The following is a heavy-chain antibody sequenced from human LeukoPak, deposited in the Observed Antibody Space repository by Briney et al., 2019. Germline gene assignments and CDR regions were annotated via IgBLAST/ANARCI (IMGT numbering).Heavy chain of an antibody. D-gene: IGHD6-13*01. CDR3: ARPTRVAAAGTWWFDP. CDR2: IYPGDSDT. Sequence: GESLKISCKGSGYSFTSYWIGWVRQMPGKGLEWMGIIYPGDSDTRYSPSFQGQVTISADKSISTAYLQWSSLEASDTAMYYCARPTRVAAAGTWWFDPWGQGTLVTVSS. J-gene: IGHJ5*02. CDR1: GYSFTSYW. V-gene: IGHV5-51*01.